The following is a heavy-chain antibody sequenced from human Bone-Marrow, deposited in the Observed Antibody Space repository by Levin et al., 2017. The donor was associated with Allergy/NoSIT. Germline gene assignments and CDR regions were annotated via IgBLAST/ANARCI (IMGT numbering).Heavy chain of an antibody. CDR2: ISSSSSTI. J-gene: IGHJ4*02. Sequence: GESLKISCAASGFSFSNYGMNWVRQAPGKGLEWVSYISSSSSTIYYADSVKGRFTVSRDDARNSLSLQMNSLRDEDTAVYYCARDMVRGVSGPSFDYWGQGTLVTVSS. CDR3: ARDMVRGVSGPSFDY. CDR1: GFSFSNYG. V-gene: IGHV3-48*02. D-gene: IGHD3-10*01.